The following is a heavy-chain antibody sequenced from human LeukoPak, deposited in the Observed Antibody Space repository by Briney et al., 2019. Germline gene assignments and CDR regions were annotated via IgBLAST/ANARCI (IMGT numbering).Heavy chain of an antibody. V-gene: IGHV1-69*05. CDR2: IIPIFGTA. CDR3: SRSGNYYHYQDV. Sequence: SVKVSCKASGGTFSSYAISWVRQAPGQGLEWMGGIIPIFGTANYAQKFQGRVTITTDESTSTAYMELSSLRSEDTAVYYCSRSGNYYHYQDVWGKGAPVNVPS. J-gene: IGHJ6*03. D-gene: IGHD6-25*01. CDR1: GGTFSSYA.